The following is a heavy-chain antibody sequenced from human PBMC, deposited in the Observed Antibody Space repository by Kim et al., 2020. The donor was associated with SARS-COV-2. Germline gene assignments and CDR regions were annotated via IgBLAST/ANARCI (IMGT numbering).Heavy chain of an antibody. CDR3: ARDLMVRGIISPHLDY. CDR2: ISYDGNTK. D-gene: IGHD3-10*01. V-gene: IGHV3-30*14. CDR1: GFKFGTYA. Sequence: GGSLRLSCAASGFKFGTYALHWVRQAPGKGLEWVSLISYDGNTKRYADSVRGRFTISRDNSRDTVYLELISLRPEDTAVYYCARDLMVRGIISPHLDYWGQGTLVTVSS. J-gene: IGHJ4*02.